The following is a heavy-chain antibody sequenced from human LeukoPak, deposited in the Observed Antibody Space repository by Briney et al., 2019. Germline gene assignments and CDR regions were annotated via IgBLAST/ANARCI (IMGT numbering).Heavy chain of an antibody. D-gene: IGHD2-15*01. CDR3: AREMKGYCSGGSCRLFQH. CDR1: GFTFSSYW. CDR2: IKRDGSEK. J-gene: IGHJ1*01. V-gene: IGHV3-7*01. Sequence: PGGSLRLSCAASGFTFSSYWMSWVRQAPGKGLEWVANIKRDGSEKYYVDSVKGRFTISRDNAKNSLYLQMNSLRAEDTAVYYCAREMKGYCSGGSCRLFQHWGQGTLVTVSS.